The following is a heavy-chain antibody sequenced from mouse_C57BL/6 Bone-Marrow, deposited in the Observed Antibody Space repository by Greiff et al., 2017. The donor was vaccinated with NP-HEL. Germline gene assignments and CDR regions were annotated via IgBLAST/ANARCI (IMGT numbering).Heavy chain of an antibody. CDR3: ARWRLRRAMDY. CDR1: GYAFSSSW. D-gene: IGHD2-2*01. V-gene: IGHV1-82*01. J-gene: IGHJ4*01. CDR2: IYPGDGDT. Sequence: VQLQQSGPELVKPGASVKISCKASGYAFSSSWMNWVKQRPGKGLEWIGRIYPGDGDTNYNGKFKGKATLTADKSSSTAYMQLSGLTSEDSAVYFCARWRLRRAMDYWGQGTSVTVSS.